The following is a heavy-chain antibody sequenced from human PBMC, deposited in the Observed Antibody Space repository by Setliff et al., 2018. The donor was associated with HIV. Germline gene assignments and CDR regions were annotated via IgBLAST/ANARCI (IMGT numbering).Heavy chain of an antibody. CDR3: ASLNGSESPYIYYYYMDV. CDR2: INYRSNT. J-gene: IGHJ6*03. V-gene: IGHV4-39*01. D-gene: IGHD3-10*01. Sequence: LSLTCTVSGGSISTSRYYWGWIRQPPGKGLEWIGSINYRSNTYYNPSLTSRAAIFVDTSKNQISLKLSSVTAADTAVYYCASLNGSESPYIYYYYMDVWGKGTTVTVSS. CDR1: GGSISTSRYY.